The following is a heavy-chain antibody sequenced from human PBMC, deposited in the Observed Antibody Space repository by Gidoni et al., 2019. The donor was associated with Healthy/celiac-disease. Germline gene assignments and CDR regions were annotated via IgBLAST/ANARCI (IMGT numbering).Heavy chain of an antibody. CDR3: ARDGYSSSWYYFDY. V-gene: IGHV4-59*01. Sequence: QVQLQESGPGLVQPTETLSLTCTVSGVSISRYYWSWIRQRPGKGLGGIGYIYYSGSTNYNPSLKSRVTISVDTSMNQFSLKLSSVTAADTAVYYCARDGYSSSWYYFDYWGQGTLVTVSS. CDR1: GVSISRYY. D-gene: IGHD6-13*01. J-gene: IGHJ4*02. CDR2: IYYSGST.